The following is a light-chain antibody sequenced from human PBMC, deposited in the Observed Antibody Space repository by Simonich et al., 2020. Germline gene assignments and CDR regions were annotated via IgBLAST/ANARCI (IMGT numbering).Light chain of an antibody. Sequence: DIVMTQSPDSLAVSLGERATINCKSSQSVLYSSNNKNYLAWYQQKPGQPPKLLIYWASTRESGVPDRFSGSGSGTDFTLTSSSLQAEDVAVYYCQQYYSTAQWTFGQGTKVEIK. CDR3: QQYYSTAQWT. CDR2: WAS. V-gene: IGKV4-1*01. J-gene: IGKJ1*01. CDR1: QSVLYSSNNKNY.